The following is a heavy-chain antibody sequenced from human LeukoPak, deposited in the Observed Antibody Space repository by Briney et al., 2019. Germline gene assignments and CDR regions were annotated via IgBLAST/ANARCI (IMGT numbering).Heavy chain of an antibody. V-gene: IGHV4-59*04. CDR2: IYYSGST. D-gene: IGHD1-26*01. J-gene: IGHJ5*02. CDR3: ARGQGATVPQVGKNWFDP. CDR1: SGSFRTYY. Sequence: SETLSLTCTVSSGSFRTYYWSWIRQPPGKGLEWIGSIYYSGSTYYNPSLKSRVIMSVDASKNQFSLKLISVTAADTAVYYCARGQGATVPQVGKNWFDPWGQGTRVIVSS.